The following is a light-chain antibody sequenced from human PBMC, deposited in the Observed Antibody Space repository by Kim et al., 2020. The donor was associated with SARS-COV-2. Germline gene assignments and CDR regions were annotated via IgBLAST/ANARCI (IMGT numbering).Light chain of an antibody. Sequence: SSELTQDPAMSVALGQTVRITCQGDSLRTYYASWYQQKPGQAPVLIIYGQINRPSGIPDRVSGSRSGNTSSLTITGAQAEDEADYYCNSRDNSGNQVFGGGTQLTVL. CDR2: GQI. CDR1: SLRTYY. V-gene: IGLV3-19*01. CDR3: NSRDNSGNQV. J-gene: IGLJ3*02.